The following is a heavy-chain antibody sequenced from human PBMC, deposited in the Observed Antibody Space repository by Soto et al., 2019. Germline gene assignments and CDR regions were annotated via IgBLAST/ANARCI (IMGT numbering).Heavy chain of an antibody. CDR1: GFTFSSYA. D-gene: IGHD2-15*01. Sequence: GGSLRLSCAASGFTFSSYAMHWVRQAPGKGLEWVAVISYDGSNKYYADSVKGRFTISRDNSKNTLYLQMNSLRAEDTAVYYCARVNIVVEVGHITPGDYGMDVWGQGTTVTVSS. J-gene: IGHJ6*02. CDR2: ISYDGSNK. V-gene: IGHV3-30-3*01. CDR3: ARVNIVVEVGHITPGDYGMDV.